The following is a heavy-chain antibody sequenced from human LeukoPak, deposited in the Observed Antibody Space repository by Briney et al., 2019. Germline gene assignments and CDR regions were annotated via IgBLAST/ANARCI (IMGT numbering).Heavy chain of an antibody. CDR1: GFTFSRYT. J-gene: IGHJ6*03. CDR2: ISYDGTNK. V-gene: IGHV3-30-3*01. Sequence: GGSLRLSCAASGFTFSRYTIHWVRQAPGKGLEWVAVISYDGTNKYYADSVKGRFTISRDNSKNTLYLQMNSLRAEDTAVYFCARDPASSGYYAYYHNMDVWGKGTTVTVSS. D-gene: IGHD3-3*01. CDR3: ARDPASSGYYAYYHNMDV.